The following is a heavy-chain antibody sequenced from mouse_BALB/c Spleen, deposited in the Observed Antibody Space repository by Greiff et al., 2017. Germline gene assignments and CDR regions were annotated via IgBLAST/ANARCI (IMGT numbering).Heavy chain of an antibody. D-gene: IGHD2-4*01. CDR1: GFDFSRYW. V-gene: IGHV4-1*02. CDR3: ARESYDYDEEGRAMDY. CDR2: INPDSSTI. Sequence: EVQGVESGGGLVQPGGSLKLSCAASGFDFSRYWMSWVRQAPGKGLEWIGEINPDSSTINYTPSLKDKFIISRDNAKNTLYLQMSKVRSEDTALYYCARESYDYDEEGRAMDYWGQGTSVTVSS. J-gene: IGHJ4*01.